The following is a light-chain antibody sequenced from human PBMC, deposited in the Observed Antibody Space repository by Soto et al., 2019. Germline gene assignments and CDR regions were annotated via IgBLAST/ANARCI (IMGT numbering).Light chain of an antibody. J-gene: IGLJ2*01. Sequence: QSALTQPASVSGSPGQSISISCTGSTSDIGGYNYVSWYQQHPGKAPKLLISAVSYRPSGISDRFSGSKSGNTASLTISGLQPEDAADYYCSSYGARSTLFDGGTQLTVL. CDR3: SSYGARSTL. V-gene: IGLV2-14*03. CDR1: TSDIGGYNY. CDR2: AVS.